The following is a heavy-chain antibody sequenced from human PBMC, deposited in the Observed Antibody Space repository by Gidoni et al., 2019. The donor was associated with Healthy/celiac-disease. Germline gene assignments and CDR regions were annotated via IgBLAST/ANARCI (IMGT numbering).Heavy chain of an antibody. V-gene: IGHV4-59*01. J-gene: IGHJ4*02. CDR1: GGSISSYY. CDR3: ARARWNSGYLDY. CDR2: IYYSGST. Sequence: QVQLQESGPGLVKTSETLSLTCPVSGGSISSYYWSWIRQPPGKGLEWIGYIYYSGSTNYNPSLKSRVTISVDTSKNQFSLKLSSVTAADTAVYYCARARWNSGYLDYWGQGTLVTVSS. D-gene: IGHD1-26*01.